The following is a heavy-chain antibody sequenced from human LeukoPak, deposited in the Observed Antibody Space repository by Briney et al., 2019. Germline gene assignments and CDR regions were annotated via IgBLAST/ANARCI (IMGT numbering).Heavy chain of an antibody. CDR3: ARSHMPPVGPYYMDV. CDR2: IIPIFGTA. J-gene: IGHJ6*03. Sequence: ASVKVSCKASGGTFSSYAISWVRQAPGQGLEWIGGIIPIFGTANYAQKFQGRVTITTDESTSAAYMELSSLRSEDTAVYYCARSHMPPVGPYYMDVWGKGTTVTVSS. V-gene: IGHV1-69*05. D-gene: IGHD2-2*01. CDR1: GGTFSSYA.